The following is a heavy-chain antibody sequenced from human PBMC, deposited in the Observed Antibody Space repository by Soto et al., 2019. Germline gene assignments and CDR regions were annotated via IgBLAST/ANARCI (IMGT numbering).Heavy chain of an antibody. D-gene: IGHD3-10*02. V-gene: IGHV1-46*01. J-gene: IGHJ4*02. Sequence: VSVKVSCKASGYSLTGYYMHWVRRAPGQGLEWMGITNPRDGSTSYAQRFQGRVTMTSDTSTSTVYMEMSSLRSDDTAMYFCARSYVTSRPIDFWGQGTLVTVSS. CDR2: TNPRDGST. CDR3: ARSYVTSRPIDF. CDR1: GYSLTGYY.